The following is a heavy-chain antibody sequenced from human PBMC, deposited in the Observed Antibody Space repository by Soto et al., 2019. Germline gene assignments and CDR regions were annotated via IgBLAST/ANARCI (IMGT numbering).Heavy chain of an antibody. J-gene: IGHJ6*02. CDR3: ARPASWGAAGNDYYYGMDV. V-gene: IGHV5-51*01. CDR1: GYSFTSYW. Sequence: PGESLKISCKGSGYSFTSYWIGWVRQMPGKGLEWMGIIYPGDSDTRYSPSFQGQVTISADKSISTAYLQWSSLKASDTAMYYCARPASWGAAGNDYYYGMDVWGQGTTVTVSS. CDR2: IYPGDSDT. D-gene: IGHD6-13*01.